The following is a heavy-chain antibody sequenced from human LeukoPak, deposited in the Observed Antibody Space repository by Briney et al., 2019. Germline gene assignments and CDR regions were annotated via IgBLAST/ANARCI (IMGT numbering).Heavy chain of an antibody. CDR1: GGSFSGYY. V-gene: IGHV4-34*01. D-gene: IGHD3-10*01. J-gene: IGHJ4*02. CDR2: IDHSGST. Sequence: SETLSLTCAVYGGSFSGYYWSWIRQPPGKGLEWIGEIDHSGSTNYNPSLKSRVTISVDTSKNQFSLKLSSVTAADTAVYYCARGTRITMVRGVINTYYFDYWGQGTLVTVSS. CDR3: ARGTRITMVRGVINTYYFDY.